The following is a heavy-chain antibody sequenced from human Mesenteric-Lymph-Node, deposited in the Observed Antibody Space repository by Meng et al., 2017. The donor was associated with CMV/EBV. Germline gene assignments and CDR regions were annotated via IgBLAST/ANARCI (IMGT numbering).Heavy chain of an antibody. J-gene: IGHJ6*02. CDR1: GFSFSSYA. D-gene: IGHD2-2*01. V-gene: IGHV3-23*03. CDR3: AKDLLTDIVVVPAARNYYYYYGMDV. Sequence: GESLKISCAASGFSFSSYAMTWVRQAPGKGLEWVSVIYGNGDSTTHYGDSVKGRFTVSRDDSKNMLHLQMNSLRAGDTAVYYCAKDLLTDIVVVPAARNYYYYYGMDVWGQGTTVTVSS. CDR2: IYGNGDSTT.